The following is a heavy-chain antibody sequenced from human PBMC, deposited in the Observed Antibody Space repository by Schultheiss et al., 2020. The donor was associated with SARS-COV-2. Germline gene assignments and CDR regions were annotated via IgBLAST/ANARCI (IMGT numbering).Heavy chain of an antibody. J-gene: IGHJ5*02. CDR3: ARERRSLWQWLVWFDP. Sequence: SETLSLTCTVSGGSISSGSYYWSWIRQPAGKGLEWIGRIYTSGSTNYNPSLKSRVTISVDTSKNQFSLKLSSVTAADTAVYYCARERRSLWQWLVWFDPCGQGTLVTVSS. CDR2: IYTSGST. D-gene: IGHD6-19*01. V-gene: IGHV4-61*02. CDR1: GGSISSGSYY.